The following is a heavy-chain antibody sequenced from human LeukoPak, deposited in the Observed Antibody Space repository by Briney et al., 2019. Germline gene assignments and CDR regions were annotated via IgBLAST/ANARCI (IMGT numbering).Heavy chain of an antibody. CDR3: TREDFWSGYWDYYYYMDV. D-gene: IGHD3-3*01. Sequence: GGSLRLSCTASGFTFGDYAMSWVRQAPGKGLEWVGFIRSKAYGGTTEYAASVKGRFTISRDDSKSIAYLQMNSLKTEDTAVYYCTREDFWSGYWDYYYYMDVWGKGTTVTVSS. V-gene: IGHV3-49*04. J-gene: IGHJ6*03. CDR2: IRSKAYGGTT. CDR1: GFTFGDYA.